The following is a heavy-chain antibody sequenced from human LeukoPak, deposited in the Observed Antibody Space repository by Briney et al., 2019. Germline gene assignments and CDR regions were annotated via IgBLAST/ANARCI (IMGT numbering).Heavy chain of an antibody. CDR2: ISGSGGNT. J-gene: IGHJ4*02. V-gene: IGHV3-23*01. Sequence: GGSLRLSCAASGFIFRSYAMSWVRQAPGKGLEWVSAISGSGGNTYYADSVKGRFNISRDNSKNTLYLQMNSLRTEDTAVYYCASKWYCGGDCYYQIDFWGQGTLVTVSS. D-gene: IGHD2-21*02. CDR1: GFIFRSYA. CDR3: ASKWYCGGDCYYQIDF.